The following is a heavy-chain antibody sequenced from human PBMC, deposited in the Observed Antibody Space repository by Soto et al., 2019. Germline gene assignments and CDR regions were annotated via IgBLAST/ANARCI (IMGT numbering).Heavy chain of an antibody. J-gene: IGHJ4*02. Sequence: EVQLVESGGGLVKPGGSLRLSCAASGFTFSNAWMNWVRQAPGKGLEWVGRIKSKTDGGTTDYAAPVKGRFTISRDHSKNTLYLQMTSLKTEDTAVYYCTMRLDHSYGSGSYYRIDYWGQGTLVTVSS. CDR3: TMRLDHSYGSGSYYRIDY. V-gene: IGHV3-15*07. D-gene: IGHD3-10*01. CDR1: GFTFSNAW. CDR2: IKSKTDGGTT.